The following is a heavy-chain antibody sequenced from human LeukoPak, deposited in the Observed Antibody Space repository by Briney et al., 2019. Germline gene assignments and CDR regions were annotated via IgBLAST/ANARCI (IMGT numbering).Heavy chain of an antibody. CDR3: AKGGGLLWFGEFLRY. Sequence: GGSLRLSCAGSGFTFSSNGIHWVRQAPGKGLEWVAVISYDRSILNYADSVKGRFAISRDNSKNTLYLQMNNLRTTDTAVYYCAKGGGLLWFGEFLRYWGQGTLVTVSS. CDR2: ISYDRSIL. CDR1: GFTFSSNG. D-gene: IGHD3-10*01. J-gene: IGHJ4*02. V-gene: IGHV3-30*18.